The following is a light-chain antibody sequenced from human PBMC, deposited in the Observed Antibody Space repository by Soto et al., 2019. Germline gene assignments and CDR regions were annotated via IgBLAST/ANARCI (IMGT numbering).Light chain of an antibody. CDR2: DTS. J-gene: IGKJ5*01. V-gene: IGKV3-20*01. Sequence: DIVVRQSPDTLTLSPGNRATLSCRASQSLTNSYIAWYQVKPGQAPRLLIYDTSSRATGIPDRFSGSGSGTDFTLTITRLEPEDFSGGYCKKYGSAAIIFCQGTHLAIK. CDR3: KKYGSAAII. CDR1: QSLTNSY.